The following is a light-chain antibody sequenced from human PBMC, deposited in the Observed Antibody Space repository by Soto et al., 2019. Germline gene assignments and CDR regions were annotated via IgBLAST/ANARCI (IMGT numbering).Light chain of an antibody. CDR2: EAS. V-gene: IGKV1-9*01. Sequence: DIQLTQSPSLLYASIGDRVTITCRASHDISTFLAWYQQKPGKAPKLLIYEASTLQSGVPSRFSGSGSGTEFTLTISGLLPEDFAAYHCQQLYTLPFTFGQGKRLEIK. CDR1: HDISTF. CDR3: QQLYTLPFT. J-gene: IGKJ5*01.